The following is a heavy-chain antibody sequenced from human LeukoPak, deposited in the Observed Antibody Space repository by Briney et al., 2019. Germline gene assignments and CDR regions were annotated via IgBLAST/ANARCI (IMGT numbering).Heavy chain of an antibody. Sequence: KASETLSLTCTVSGGSISSYYWSWIRQPPGKGLEWIGYIYYGGSTNYNPSLKSRVTISVDTSKNQFSLKLSSVTAADTAVYYCARYGEGAFDIWGQGTMVTVSS. J-gene: IGHJ3*02. V-gene: IGHV4-59*01. CDR2: IYYGGST. CDR3: ARYGEGAFDI. CDR1: GGSISSYY. D-gene: IGHD4-17*01.